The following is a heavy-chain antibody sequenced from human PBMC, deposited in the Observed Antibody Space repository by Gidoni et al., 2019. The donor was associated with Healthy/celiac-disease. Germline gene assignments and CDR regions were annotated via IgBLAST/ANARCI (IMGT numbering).Heavy chain of an antibody. CDR1: GGTFSSYA. V-gene: IGHV1-69*01. CDR3: ARRGANGITFGGVITIAPFDY. D-gene: IGHD3-16*02. Sequence: QVQLVQSGAEVKKPGSSVKVSCKASGGTFSSYAISWVRQAPGQGLEWMGGIIPIFGTANYAQKFQGRVTITADESTSTAYMELSSLRSEDTAVYYCARRGANGITFGGVITIAPFDYWGQGTLVTVSS. CDR2: IIPIFGTA. J-gene: IGHJ4*02.